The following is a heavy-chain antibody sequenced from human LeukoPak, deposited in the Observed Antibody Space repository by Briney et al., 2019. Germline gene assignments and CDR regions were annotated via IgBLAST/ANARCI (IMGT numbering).Heavy chain of an antibody. Sequence: PGGSLRLSCAASGFTFTNAWMSWVRQAPGKGLEWVGRIKSNTDGGTTDYTAPVKGRFTISRDDSKNTLYLQMNSLKTEDTAVYYCTTGVNYGDSPFDYWGQGTLVTVSS. CDR2: IKSNTDGGTT. CDR3: TTGVNYGDSPFDY. J-gene: IGHJ4*02. D-gene: IGHD4-17*01. V-gene: IGHV3-15*01. CDR1: GFTFTNAW.